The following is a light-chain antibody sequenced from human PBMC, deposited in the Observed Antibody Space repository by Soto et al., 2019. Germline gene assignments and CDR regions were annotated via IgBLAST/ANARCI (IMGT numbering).Light chain of an antibody. CDR2: AAS. CDR3: QNYYSAPLP. J-gene: IGKJ3*01. Sequence: DIQMTQSPSSVSASVGDRVTITCRASQGISSWLAWYQQKPGKAPKLLIYAASSLQSGVPSRFSGSGSGTNFTPAISSLQPDDVATYYCQNYYSAPLPFGPGPKVDL. CDR1: QGISSW. V-gene: IGKV1-12*01.